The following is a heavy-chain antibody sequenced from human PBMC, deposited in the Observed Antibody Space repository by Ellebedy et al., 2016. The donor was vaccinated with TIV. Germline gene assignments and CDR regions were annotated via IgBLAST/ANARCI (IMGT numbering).Heavy chain of an antibody. CDR3: ARIGSTFPLD. CDR2: INIDGTTT. Sequence: GESLKISCAASGFTFSSYWMHWVRQAPGKGLVWVSRINIDGTTTSYADSVKGRFTISRDNAKNTLYLQMNSLRAEDTAVYYCARIGSTFPLDWGQGTLVTVSS. D-gene: IGHD6-13*01. J-gene: IGHJ4*02. CDR1: GFTFSSYW. V-gene: IGHV3-74*01.